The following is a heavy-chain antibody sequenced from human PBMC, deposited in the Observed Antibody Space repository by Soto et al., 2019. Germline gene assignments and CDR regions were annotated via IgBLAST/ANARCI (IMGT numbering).Heavy chain of an antibody. J-gene: IGHJ4*02. CDR1: GGSISSYY. CDR3: ARRYGASLDY. V-gene: IGHV4-59*01. D-gene: IGHD4-17*01. CDR2: IYYSGST. Sequence: QVQLQESGPGLVKPSETLSLTCTASGGSISSYYWSWIRQPPGKGLEWIGYIYYSGSTNYNPSLKIRATISVDTSKNQFSRNLSSVTAADTAVYYCARRYGASLDYWGQGTLVPVSS.